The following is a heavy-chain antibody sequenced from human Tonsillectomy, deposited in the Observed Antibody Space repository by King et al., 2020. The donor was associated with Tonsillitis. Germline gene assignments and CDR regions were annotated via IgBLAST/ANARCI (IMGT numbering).Heavy chain of an antibody. CDR2: ISAYNGNT. D-gene: IGHD6-13*01. CDR1: GYTFTNYG. V-gene: IGHV1-18*01. CDR3: ARDRGLYSRGDASDI. Sequence: LQLVQSGVEVKKPGASVKVSCKASGYTFTNYGISWVRQAPGQGLEWMGWISAYNGNTDYAQKLQGRVTMTTDTSTITAYMELRSLRSDDTAVYYCARDRGLYSRGDASDIWGQGTLVIVSS. J-gene: IGHJ3*02.